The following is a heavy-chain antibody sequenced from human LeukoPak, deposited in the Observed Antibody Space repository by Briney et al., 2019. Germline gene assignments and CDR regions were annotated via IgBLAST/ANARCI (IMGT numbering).Heavy chain of an antibody. CDR3: AKKYALSSADNWFDP. V-gene: IGHV1-2*06. J-gene: IGHJ5*02. CDR1: GYTFIDYY. CDR2: INPNSGGT. Sequence: ASVKVSCKASGYTFIDYYIHWVRQAPGQGLEWMGRINPNSGGTNYAQKFQGRVTMTRDTSISTAYMELSSLRSDDTAVYYCAKKYALSSADNWFDPWGQGTLVTVSS. D-gene: IGHD6-25*01.